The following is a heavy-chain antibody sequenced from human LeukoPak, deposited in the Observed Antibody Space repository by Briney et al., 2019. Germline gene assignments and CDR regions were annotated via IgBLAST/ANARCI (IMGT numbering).Heavy chain of an antibody. CDR3: ARGLTENVYGPGPGNWFDP. V-gene: IGHV1-46*01. J-gene: IGHJ5*02. CDR1: GYSLSNHY. D-gene: IGHD3-10*01. Sequence: ASVKVSCKASGYSLSNHYMHWVRQAPGQGLEWMGIINPRGGTTGYAQKFQGRVTVTRDMSTRTVYMELSSLRSEDTAVYYCARGLTENVYGPGPGNWFDPWGQGTLVTVSS. CDR2: INPRGGTT.